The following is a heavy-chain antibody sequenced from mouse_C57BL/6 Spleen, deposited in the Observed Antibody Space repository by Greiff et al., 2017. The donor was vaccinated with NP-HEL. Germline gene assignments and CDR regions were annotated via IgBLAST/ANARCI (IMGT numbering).Heavy chain of an antibody. CDR1: GYTFTSYW. CDR3: ASLYYSNYAYFDY. V-gene: IGHV1-7*01. CDR2: INPSSGYT. Sequence: QVQLKESGAELAKPGASVKLSCKASGYTFTSYWMHWVKQRPGQGLEWIGYINPSSGYTKYNQKFKDKATLTADKSSSTAYMQLSSLTYEDSAVYYCASLYYSNYAYFDYWGQGTTLTVSS. D-gene: IGHD2-5*01. J-gene: IGHJ2*01.